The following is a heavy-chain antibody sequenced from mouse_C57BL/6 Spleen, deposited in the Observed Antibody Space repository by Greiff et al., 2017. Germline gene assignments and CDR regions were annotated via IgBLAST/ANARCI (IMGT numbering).Heavy chain of an antibody. V-gene: IGHV1-82*01. D-gene: IGHD2-1*01. Sequence: QVQLQQSGPELVKPGASVKISCKASGYAFSSSWMTWVKQRPGKGLEWIGRIYPGDGDTNYNGKFKGKATLTADKSSSTAYMQLSSLTSEDSAVYFCARRGGNFLDAMDYWGQGTSVTVSS. CDR2: IYPGDGDT. CDR1: GYAFSSSW. CDR3: ARRGGNFLDAMDY. J-gene: IGHJ4*01.